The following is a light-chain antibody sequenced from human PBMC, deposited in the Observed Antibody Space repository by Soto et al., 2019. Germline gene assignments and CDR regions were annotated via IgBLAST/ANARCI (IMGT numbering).Light chain of an antibody. CDR2: GAS. Sequence: EIVLTQSPGTLSLSPGERATLSCRASQSVSNNYLAWYQQKPGQAPRLLIYGASSRATGIPDRFSGSGSGTDFTLTISRLEPEDFAVYYCQQYGSSPRGTFGQGTKVEIK. CDR3: QQYGSSPRGT. V-gene: IGKV3-20*01. J-gene: IGKJ1*01. CDR1: QSVSNNY.